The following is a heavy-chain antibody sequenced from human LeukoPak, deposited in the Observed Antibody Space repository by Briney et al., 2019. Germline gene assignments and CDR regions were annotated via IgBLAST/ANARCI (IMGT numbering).Heavy chain of an antibody. D-gene: IGHD2-2*01. CDR2: ISYDGSNK. Sequence: PGGSLNLSCAASESTFSTYAMHWVRQAPAKGLEWVAVISYDGSNKYYADSVKGRFTISRDNSKNTLYLQMNSLRAEDTAVYYCARQYQLLHDAFDIWGQGTMVTVSS. J-gene: IGHJ3*02. V-gene: IGHV3-30-3*02. CDR1: ESTFSTYA. CDR3: ARQYQLLHDAFDI.